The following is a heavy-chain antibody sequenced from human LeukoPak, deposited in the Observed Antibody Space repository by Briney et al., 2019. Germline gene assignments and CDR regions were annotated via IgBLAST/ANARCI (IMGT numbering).Heavy chain of an antibody. V-gene: IGHV4-31*03. CDR1: GGSISSGGSY. Sequence: SETLSLTCTVSGGSISSGGSYWSWIRQHPGKGLEWIGYIYYSGSAYYNPSLKSRVTISVDTSKNQFSLKLNSVTAADTAVYYCARKRGYSYGYFDSWGQGTLVTVSS. CDR2: IYYSGSA. J-gene: IGHJ4*02. CDR3: ARKRGYSYGYFDS. D-gene: IGHD5-18*01.